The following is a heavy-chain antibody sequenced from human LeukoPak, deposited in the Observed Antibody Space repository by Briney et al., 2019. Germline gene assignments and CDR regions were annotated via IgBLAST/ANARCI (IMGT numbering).Heavy chain of an antibody. D-gene: IGHD3-22*01. CDR3: AKNQGDYDSGTYSNWFDP. V-gene: IGHV3-21*01. Sequence: GGSLRLACAASGFTFSSYSMNWVRQAPGKGLEWVSSISTSSNYIYYADSVKGRFTISRDNAKNSLYLQMNGLRAEDTAVYYCAKNQGDYDSGTYSNWFDPWGQGTLVTVSS. CDR2: ISTSSNYI. J-gene: IGHJ5*02. CDR1: GFTFSSYS.